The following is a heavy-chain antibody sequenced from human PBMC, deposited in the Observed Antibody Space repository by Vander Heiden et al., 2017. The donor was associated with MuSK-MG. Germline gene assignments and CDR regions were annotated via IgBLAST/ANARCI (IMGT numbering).Heavy chain of an antibody. J-gene: IGHJ6*03. Sequence: EVQLVESGGGLVQPGGSLRLSCAASGFTFSSYEINWVRQAPGKGLEWVSYISSSGSTIYYADSVKGRFTISRDNAKNSLYLQMNSLRAEYTAVYYCARVPCSSTSCYYYYYYMDVWGKGTTGTVAS. D-gene: IGHD2-2*01. CDR2: ISSSGSTI. V-gene: IGHV3-48*03. CDR1: GFTFSSYE. CDR3: ARVPCSSTSCYYYYYYMDV.